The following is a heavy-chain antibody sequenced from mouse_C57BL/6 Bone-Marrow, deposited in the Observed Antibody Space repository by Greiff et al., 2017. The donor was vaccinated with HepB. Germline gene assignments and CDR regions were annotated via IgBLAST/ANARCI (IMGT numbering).Heavy chain of an antibody. V-gene: IGHV1-69*01. Sequence: QVQLQQPGAELVMPGASVKLSCKASGYTFTSYWMHWVKQRPGQGLEWIGEIDPSDSYTNYNQKFKGKSTLTVDKSSSTAYMQLSSLTSEDSAVYYCARRGFNWDWYFDVWGTGTTVTVSS. D-gene: IGHD4-1*01. CDR3: ARRGFNWDWYFDV. CDR1: GYTFTSYW. CDR2: IDPSDSYT. J-gene: IGHJ1*03.